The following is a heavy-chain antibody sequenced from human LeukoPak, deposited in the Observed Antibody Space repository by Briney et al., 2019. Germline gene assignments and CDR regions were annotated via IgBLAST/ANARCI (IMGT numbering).Heavy chain of an antibody. CDR3: ARRLTASGKHYFDY. Sequence: GGSLRLSCAASGFTFSSYNMNWVRQAPGKGLEWVSYISSSSGTIYYADSVQGRFTISRDNAKNSLYLQMNSLRAEDTAVYYCARRLTASGKHYFDYWGQGTLVTVSS. CDR2: ISSSSGTI. CDR1: GFTFSSYN. D-gene: IGHD6-13*01. J-gene: IGHJ4*02. V-gene: IGHV3-48*01.